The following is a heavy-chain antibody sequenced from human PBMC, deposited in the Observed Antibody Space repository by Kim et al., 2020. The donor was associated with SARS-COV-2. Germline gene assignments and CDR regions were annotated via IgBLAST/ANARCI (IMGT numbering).Heavy chain of an antibody. J-gene: IGHJ6*02. V-gene: IGHV3-23*01. Sequence: GGSLRLSCAASGFTFSSHVMSWVRQAPGKGLEWVSAISGSGGSTYYADSVKGRFTISRDNSKNTLYLQMNSLRAEDTAVYYCGKNKEAGYYYYGMDVWGQGITVTVSS. CDR3: GKNKEAGYYYYGMDV. CDR1: GFTFSSHV. CDR2: ISGSGGST.